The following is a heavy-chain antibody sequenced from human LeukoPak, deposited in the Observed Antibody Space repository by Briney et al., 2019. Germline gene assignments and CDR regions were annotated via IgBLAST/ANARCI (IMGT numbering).Heavy chain of an antibody. CDR3: ARGPHWATFDY. J-gene: IGHJ4*02. CDR1: GFTFSSYA. D-gene: IGHD3-16*01. Sequence: GGSLRPSCAASGFTFSSYAMHWVRQAPGKGLEWVAVISYDGSNKYYADSVKGRFTISRDNSKNTLYLQMNSLRAEDTAVYYCARGPHWATFDYWGQGTLVTVSS. CDR2: ISYDGSNK. V-gene: IGHV3-30-3*01.